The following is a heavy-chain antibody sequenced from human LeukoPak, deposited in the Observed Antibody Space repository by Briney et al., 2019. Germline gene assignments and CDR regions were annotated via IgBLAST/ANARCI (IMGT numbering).Heavy chain of an antibody. V-gene: IGHV3-53*05. Sequence: PGGSLRLSCAASGFTFSSYGMSWVRQAPGKGLEWVSVIYAGGSTYYADSVRGRFTISRDNSKNTLYLQMNSLRAEDTAVYYCAREPTQPLWFGEFHPFDNWGQGTLVTVSS. CDR2: IYAGGST. CDR3: AREPTQPLWFGEFHPFDN. CDR1: GFTFSSYG. D-gene: IGHD3-10*01. J-gene: IGHJ4*02.